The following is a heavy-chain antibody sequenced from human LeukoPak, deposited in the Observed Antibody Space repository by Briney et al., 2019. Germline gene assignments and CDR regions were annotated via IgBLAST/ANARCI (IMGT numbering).Heavy chain of an antibody. CDR3: ARSKLDHYYY. Sequence: SETLSLTCAVYGGSFSGYYWSWIRQPPGKGLEWIGEINHSGSTNYNPSLKSRVTISVDTSKNQFSLKLSSVTAADTAVYYCARSKLDHYYYWGQGTLVTVSS. D-gene: IGHD1-1*01. J-gene: IGHJ4*02. CDR2: INHSGST. V-gene: IGHV4-34*01. CDR1: GGSFSGYY.